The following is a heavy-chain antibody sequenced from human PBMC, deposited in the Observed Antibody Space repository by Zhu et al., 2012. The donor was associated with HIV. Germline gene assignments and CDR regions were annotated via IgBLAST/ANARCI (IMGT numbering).Heavy chain of an antibody. CDR2: ISSSGTT. J-gene: IGHJ3*02. CDR3: ARSDLYGSGSYTPFDCFDI. Sequence: QVQLQESGPGLVNPSETLSLTCKVSGGPISNYYWSWIRQAPGKGLECIGYISSSGTTDYNPSLKSRVTISLDSSKNQFSLNLNSVTAADTAVYYCARSDLYGSGSYTPFDCFDIWGQGTLVTVSS. V-gene: IGHV4-59*01. CDR1: GGPISNYY. D-gene: IGHD3-10*01.